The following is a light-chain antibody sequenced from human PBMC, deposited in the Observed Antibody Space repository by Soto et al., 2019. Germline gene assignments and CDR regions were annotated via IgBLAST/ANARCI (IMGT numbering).Light chain of an antibody. CDR3: QQYNNWPPRT. V-gene: IGKV3-15*01. Sequence: ELVMTQSPATLSVSPGERATLSCRASQSISNSLAWYQQKPGQAPSLLIYGASTRATGIPARFSGSGSGTEFTLTISSLQFEVSAVYYCQQYNNWPPRTFGQGTKLEIK. CDR2: GAS. CDR1: QSISNS. J-gene: IGKJ2*01.